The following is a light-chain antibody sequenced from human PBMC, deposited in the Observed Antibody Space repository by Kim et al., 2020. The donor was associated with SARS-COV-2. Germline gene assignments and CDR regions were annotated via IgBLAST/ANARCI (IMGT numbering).Light chain of an antibody. CDR2: DVG. CDR3: SSYTSSSTLV. V-gene: IGLV2-14*04. Sequence: GQLITVSCIGTGSDVGGYNSVSWYELRPGKAPKCMICDVGVRPSGISDRFSGSKSGNTASLTISGLQAEDEADYYCSSYTSSSTLVFGGGTKVTVL. CDR1: GSDVGGYNS. J-gene: IGLJ3*02.